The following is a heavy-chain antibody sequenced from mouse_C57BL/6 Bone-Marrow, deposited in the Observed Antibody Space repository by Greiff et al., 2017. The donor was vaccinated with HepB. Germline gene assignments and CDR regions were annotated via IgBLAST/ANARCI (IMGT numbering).Heavy chain of an antibody. CDR2: INPYNGGT. D-gene: IGHD2-3*01. CDR3: ARGPDGYFSYWYFDV. J-gene: IGHJ1*03. V-gene: IGHV1-19*01. CDR1: GYTFTDYY. Sequence: EVQLQQSGPVLVKPGASVKMSCKASGYTFTDYYMNWVKQSHGKSLEWIGVINPYNGGTSYNQKFKGKATLTVDKSSSTAYMELNSLTSEDSAVYYCARGPDGYFSYWYFDVWGTGTTVTVSS.